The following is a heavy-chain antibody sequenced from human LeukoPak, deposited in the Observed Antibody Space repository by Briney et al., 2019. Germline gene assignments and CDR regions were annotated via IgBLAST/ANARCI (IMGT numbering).Heavy chain of an antibody. CDR2: IYSGGST. D-gene: IGHD3-16*01. Sequence: GGSLRLSCAASGFTVSSNYMSWVRQAPGKGLEWVSVIYSGGSTYYADSVKGRFTISRDNSKNTLYLQMNSLRAEDTAVYYCARVPYYDYVWGSSGDYWGQGTLVTVSS. CDR3: ARVPYYDYVWGSSGDY. V-gene: IGHV3-66*01. J-gene: IGHJ4*02. CDR1: GFTVSSNY.